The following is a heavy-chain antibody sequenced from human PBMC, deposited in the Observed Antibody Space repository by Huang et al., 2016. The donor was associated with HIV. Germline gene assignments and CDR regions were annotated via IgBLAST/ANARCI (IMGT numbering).Heavy chain of an antibody. D-gene: IGHD3-9*01. CDR3: ASGASYEIWTPYYSGWHYSMDV. V-gene: IGHV1-69*13. CDR1: GGSFKISG. Sequence: QVHLVQSGAEVKKPGSSVRVSCTASGGSFKISGISWVRQAPGQGLEWLGGSLPSVGRANYSQEMSDIVTITARESTTTVYMDLTSLRPEDTAVYYCASGASYEIWTPYYSGWHYSMDVWGEGTTVTVSS. CDR2: SLPSVGRA. J-gene: IGHJ6*03.